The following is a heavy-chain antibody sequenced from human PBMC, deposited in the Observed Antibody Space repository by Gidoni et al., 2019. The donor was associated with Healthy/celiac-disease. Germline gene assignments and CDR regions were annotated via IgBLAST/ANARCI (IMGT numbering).Heavy chain of an antibody. CDR3: ARSLITMVRGVPGY. D-gene: IGHD3-10*01. CDR1: GGSFSGYY. Sequence: QVQLQQWGAGLLKPSETLSLTCAVYGGSFSGYYWRWIRQPQGKGLEWIGEINHSGSTNYNPSLKSRVTISVDTSKNQFSLKLSSVTAADTAVYYCARSLITMVRGVPGYWGQGTLVTVSS. J-gene: IGHJ4*02. V-gene: IGHV4-34*01. CDR2: INHSGST.